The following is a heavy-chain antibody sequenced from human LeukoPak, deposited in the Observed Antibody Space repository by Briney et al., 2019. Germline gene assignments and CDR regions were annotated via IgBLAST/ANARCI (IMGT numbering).Heavy chain of an antibody. J-gene: IGHJ6*03. D-gene: IGHD2-2*01. Sequence: ASVKVSCKASGYTFTSYGISWVRQAPGQGLEWMGWISAYNGNTNYAQKLQGRVTMTRDTSTSTVYMELSSLRSEDTAVYYCARDYLLSDIVVVPAAMRYYYYYMDVWGKGTTATVSS. V-gene: IGHV1-18*01. CDR2: ISAYNGNT. CDR1: GYTFTSYG. CDR3: ARDYLLSDIVVVPAAMRYYYYYMDV.